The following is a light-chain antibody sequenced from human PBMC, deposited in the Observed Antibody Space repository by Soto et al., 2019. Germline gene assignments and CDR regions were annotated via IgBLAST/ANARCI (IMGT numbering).Light chain of an antibody. Sequence: QSVLTQPASVSGSPGQSITISCTGTSSDVGSYNLVSWYQHHPDKAPKFMIYEVSKRPSGVSNHFSGSKSGNTASLTISGLQAEDEADYYCCSYAGGSTWVFGGGTQLTVL. CDR1: SSDVGSYNL. CDR2: EVS. J-gene: IGLJ7*01. CDR3: CSYAGGSTWV. V-gene: IGLV2-23*02.